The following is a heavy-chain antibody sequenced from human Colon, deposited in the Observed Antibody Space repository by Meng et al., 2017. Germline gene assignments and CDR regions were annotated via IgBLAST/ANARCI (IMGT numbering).Heavy chain of an antibody. CDR3: AREDGSIGFTPAGQ. CDR2: ISQSGSS. CDR1: GGSISSTNW. Sequence: QGTLQASGPGLVKPSGTLSLTCAVSGGSISSTNWWSWIRQPPGKGLEWIGEISQSGSSNYNPSLKSRVTMSLDKFKNHFFLNLSSVSAADTAVYYCAREDGSIGFTPAGQWGQGTLVTVSS. D-gene: IGHD1-26*01. V-gene: IGHV4-4*02. J-gene: IGHJ1*01.